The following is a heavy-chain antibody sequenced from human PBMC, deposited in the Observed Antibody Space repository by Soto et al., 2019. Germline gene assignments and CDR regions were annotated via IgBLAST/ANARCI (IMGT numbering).Heavy chain of an antibody. CDR3: ATDVDGIAEYDY. CDR1: GYTITELS. J-gene: IGHJ4*02. D-gene: IGHD6-13*01. V-gene: IGHV1-24*01. CDR2: FDPEDGET. Sequence: ASVKVSCKVSGYTITELSMHWVRQAPGKGLEWMGGFDPEDGETIYAQKYQGRVTMTEDTSTDTAYMELSSLRSEDTAVYYCATDVDGIAEYDYWGQGTLVTVSS.